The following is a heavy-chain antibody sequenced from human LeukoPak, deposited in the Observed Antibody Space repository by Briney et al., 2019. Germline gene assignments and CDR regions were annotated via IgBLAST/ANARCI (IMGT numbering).Heavy chain of an antibody. CDR3: ARDFGPVVGY. V-gene: IGHV3-48*03. CDR1: GFTFSSYE. Sequence: PGGSLRLSCAASGFTFSSYEMNWVRQAPGKGLEWVSYISSSGSTIYYADSVKGRFTISRDNAKNSLYLQMNSLRADDTAVYYCARDFGPVVGYWGQGTLVTVSS. D-gene: IGHD1-26*01. CDR2: ISSSGSTI. J-gene: IGHJ4*02.